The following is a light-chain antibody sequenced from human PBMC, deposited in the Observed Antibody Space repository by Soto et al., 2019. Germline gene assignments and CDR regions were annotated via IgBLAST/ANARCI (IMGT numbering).Light chain of an antibody. CDR1: QSVSSN. Sequence: IVMTQNTPPLSAPPRERATLSCRASQSVSSNLAWYQQKPGQAPRLLIYGASNRATGIPDRFSGSGSGTDYTLTISSLQSEDFAVYYCQQYYDWPITFGQGTLLEI. CDR2: GAS. V-gene: IGKV3D-15*01. CDR3: QQYYDWPIT. J-gene: IGKJ5*01.